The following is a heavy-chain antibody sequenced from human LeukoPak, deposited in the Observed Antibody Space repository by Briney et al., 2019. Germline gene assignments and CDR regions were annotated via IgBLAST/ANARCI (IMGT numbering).Heavy chain of an antibody. V-gene: IGHV4-39*07. J-gene: IGHJ4*02. D-gene: IGHD5-12*01. CDR3: ARDGYSGSDAL. Sequence: SETLSLTCSVAGGSIDSSSHYWAWIRQPPGKGLEWVGSIYYSGSTYYNPSLKSRVTISVDTSKNQFSLKLSSVTAADTAVYYCARDGYSGSDALWGQGTLVTVSS. CDR1: GGSIDSSSHY. CDR2: IYYSGST.